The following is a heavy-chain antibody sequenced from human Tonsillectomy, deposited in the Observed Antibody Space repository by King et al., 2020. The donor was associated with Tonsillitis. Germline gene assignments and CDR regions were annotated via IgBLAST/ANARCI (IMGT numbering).Heavy chain of an antibody. CDR3: ARCGVVARAFDY. J-gene: IGHJ4*02. D-gene: IGHD3-22*01. V-gene: IGHV2-70*01. CDR1: GFSLSTSGMC. Sequence: VTLKESGPALVKPTQTLTLTCTFSGFSLSTSGMCVSWIRQPPGKALEWLALIDWDDDKYYSTSLKTRLTISKDTSKNQVVLTMTNMVPVDTATYYCARCGVVARAFDYWGQGTLVTVSS. CDR2: IDWDDDK.